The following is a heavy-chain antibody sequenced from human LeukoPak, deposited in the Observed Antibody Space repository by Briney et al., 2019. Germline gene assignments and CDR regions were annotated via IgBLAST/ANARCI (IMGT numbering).Heavy chain of an antibody. CDR3: ARPSVRGVIYGMDV. V-gene: IGHV3-11*06. J-gene: IGHJ6*02. Sequence: GGSLRLSCAASGFTFSDYYMSWIRQAPGKGLEWVSYISSSSSYTNYADSVKGRFTISRDNAKNSVYLQMNSLRAEDTAVYYCARPSVRGVIYGMDVWGQGTTVTVSS. CDR1: GFTFSDYY. CDR2: ISSSSSYT. D-gene: IGHD3-10*01.